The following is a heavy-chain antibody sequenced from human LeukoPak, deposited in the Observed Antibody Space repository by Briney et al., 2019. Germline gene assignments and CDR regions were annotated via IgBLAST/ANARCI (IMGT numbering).Heavy chain of an antibody. CDR1: GFTFSSYA. D-gene: IGHD6-6*01. CDR3: AISVEQLVGLWDY. J-gene: IGHJ4*02. V-gene: IGHV3-23*01. CDR2: ITGTGDST. Sequence: PGGSLRLSCAASGFTFSSYAMSWVRQAPGKGLEWVSLITGTGDSTYYADSVKGRFTISRDNSKNTLYLQMNSLRAEDTAVYYCAISVEQLVGLWDYWGQGTLVTVSS.